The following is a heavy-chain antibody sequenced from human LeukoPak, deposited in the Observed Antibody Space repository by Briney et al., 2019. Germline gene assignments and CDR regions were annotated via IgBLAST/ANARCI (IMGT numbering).Heavy chain of an antibody. V-gene: IGHV4-59*10. CDR1: GGSFSGYC. CDR3: ARGGRGWYPFDY. J-gene: IGHJ4*02. D-gene: IGHD6-19*01. Sequence: SETLSLTCAVYGGSFSGYCWSWIRQPAGKGLEWIGRIYTGGSINYKSPLKSRVTMSEDTPKNQFSLKLSSVTAADTAVYYCARGGRGWYPFDYWGQGILVTVSS. CDR2: IYTGGSI.